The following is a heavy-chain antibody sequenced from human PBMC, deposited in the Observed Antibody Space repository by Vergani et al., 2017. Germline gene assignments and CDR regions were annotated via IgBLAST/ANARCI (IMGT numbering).Heavy chain of an antibody. CDR3: ARDPRSSSWYVPGWFDP. Sequence: QVQLQESGPGLVKPSQTLSLTCTVSGGSINSHNYYWSWIRQPAGKGLEWIGRIHTSGSTNYNPSLKSRVTMSEDTSKNQFSLNLTSVTAADTAVYFCARDPRSSSWYVPGWFDPWGQGTLVTVSS. D-gene: IGHD6-13*01. CDR2: IHTSGST. V-gene: IGHV4-61*02. CDR1: GGSINSHNYY. J-gene: IGHJ5*02.